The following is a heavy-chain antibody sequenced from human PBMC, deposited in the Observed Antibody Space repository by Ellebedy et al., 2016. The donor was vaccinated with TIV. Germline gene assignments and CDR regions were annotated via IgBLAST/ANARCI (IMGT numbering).Heavy chain of an antibody. V-gene: IGHV3-23*01. CDR2: ISGSGGRT. J-gene: IGHJ4*02. D-gene: IGHD6-13*01. Sequence: PGGSLRLSCAASGFTFTTYAMTWVRQAPGKGLEWVSSISGSGGRTYYEDSVKGRFTISRDNSKNTLYLQMNSLRAEDTAVYFGAKDFWPRDGISCFFDYWGQGSLVTVSS. CDR3: AKDFWPRDGISCFFDY. CDR1: GFTFTTYA.